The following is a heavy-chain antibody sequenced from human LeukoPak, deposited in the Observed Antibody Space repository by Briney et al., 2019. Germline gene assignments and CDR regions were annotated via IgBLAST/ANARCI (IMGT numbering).Heavy chain of an antibody. CDR1: GGSISSYY. D-gene: IGHD2-2*01. Sequence: SETLSLTCTVSGGSISSYYWSWIRQPPGKGLEWIGYIYYSGSTNYNPSLKSRVTISVDPSKNQFSLKLSSVTAADTAVYYCARGVVPAAMVFAFDIWGQGTMVTVSS. CDR2: IYYSGST. J-gene: IGHJ3*02. CDR3: ARGVVPAAMVFAFDI. V-gene: IGHV4-59*01.